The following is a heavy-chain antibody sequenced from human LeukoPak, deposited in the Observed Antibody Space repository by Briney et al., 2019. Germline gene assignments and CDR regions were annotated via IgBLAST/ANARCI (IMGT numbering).Heavy chain of an antibody. CDR1: GFTFSSYA. J-gene: IGHJ4*02. D-gene: IGHD6-19*01. CDR2: ISGNGGST. CDR3: AKDHGWIAVAAPMDY. Sequence: PGGSLRLSCAASGFTFSSYAMSWVRQAPGKGLEWVSAISGNGGSTYYADSVKGRFTISRDNSKNTLYLQMNSLRAEDTAVYYCAKDHGWIAVAAPMDYWGQGTLGTVSS. V-gene: IGHV3-23*01.